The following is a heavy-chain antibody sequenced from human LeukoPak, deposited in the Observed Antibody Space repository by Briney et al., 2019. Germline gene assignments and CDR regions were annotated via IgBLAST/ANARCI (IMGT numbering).Heavy chain of an antibody. CDR2: IIPILGIA. CDR3: ATVMYSSGWTLDY. D-gene: IGHD6-19*01. V-gene: IGHV1-69*04. J-gene: IGHJ4*02. CDR1: GGTFSSYA. Sequence: ASVKVSCKASGGTFSSYAISWVRQAPGQGLEWMGRIIPILGIANYAQKFQGRVTMTEDTSTDTAYMELSSLRSEDTAVYYCATVMYSSGWTLDYWGQGTLVTVSS.